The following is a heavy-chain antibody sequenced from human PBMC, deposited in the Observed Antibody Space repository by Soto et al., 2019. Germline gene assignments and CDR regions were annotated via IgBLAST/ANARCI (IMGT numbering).Heavy chain of an antibody. J-gene: IGHJ5*02. Sequence: SETLSLTCTVSGGSISSGGYYWSWIRQHPGKGLEWIGYIYYSGSTYYNPSLKSRVTISVDTSKNQFSLKLSSVTAADTAVYYCARFLAVAGHNWFDPWGQGTLVTVSS. CDR3: ARFLAVAGHNWFDP. V-gene: IGHV4-31*03. D-gene: IGHD6-19*01. CDR1: GGSISSGGYY. CDR2: IYYSGST.